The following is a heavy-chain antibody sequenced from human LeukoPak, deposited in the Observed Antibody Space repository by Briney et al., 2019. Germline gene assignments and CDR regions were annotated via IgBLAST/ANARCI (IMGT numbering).Heavy chain of an antibody. V-gene: IGHV1-8*01. J-gene: IGHJ4*02. CDR3: ARGEYSGYDIPIDY. Sequence: ASVKVSCKASGYTFTSYDINWVRQATGQGLEWMGWMNPNSGNTGYAQKFQGRATMTRNTSISTAYMELSSLRSEDTAVYYCARGEYSGYDIPIDYWGQGTLVTVSS. CDR1: GYTFTSYD. CDR2: MNPNSGNT. D-gene: IGHD5-12*01.